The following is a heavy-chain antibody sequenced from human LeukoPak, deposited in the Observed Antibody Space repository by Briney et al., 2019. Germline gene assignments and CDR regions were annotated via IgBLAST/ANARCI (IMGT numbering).Heavy chain of an antibody. CDR3: ARETTGLARYFDY. J-gene: IGHJ4*02. V-gene: IGHV4-4*07. CDR2: IYTSGST. Sequence: ETLSLTCTVSSNSISSYYWSWIRQPAGKGLEWIGRIYTSGSTNYNPSLKSRVTMSVDTSKNQFSLNLSSVTAADTAFYYCARETTGLARYFDYWGQGTLVTVSS. CDR1: SNSISSYY. D-gene: IGHD2-8*02.